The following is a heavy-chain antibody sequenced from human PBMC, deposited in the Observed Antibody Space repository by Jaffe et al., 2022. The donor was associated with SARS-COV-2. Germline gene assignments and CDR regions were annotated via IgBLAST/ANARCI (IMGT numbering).Heavy chain of an antibody. J-gene: IGHJ3*02. CDR3: ARDRREDGYNIDGSDI. V-gene: IGHV3-53*01. D-gene: IGHD5-12*01. Sequence: EVQLVESGGGLIQPGGSLRLSCVASGFAVSSNYVSWVRQAPGKGLEWVSVIYSGLSTYLADSVKGRFTISRDNSKNTVYLQMNSLRAEDTAVYYCARDRREDGYNIDGSDIWGQGTAVTVSS. CDR1: GFAVSSNY. CDR2: IYSGLST.